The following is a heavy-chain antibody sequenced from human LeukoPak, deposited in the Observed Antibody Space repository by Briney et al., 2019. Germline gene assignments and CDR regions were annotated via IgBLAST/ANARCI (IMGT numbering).Heavy chain of an antibody. J-gene: IGHJ4*02. Sequence: GRSLRLSCAASGFTFSSYGMHWVRQAPGKGLEWVAVIWYDGSNKYYADSVKGRFTISRDNPKNTLYLQMNSLTAEDTAVYYCAKRSRTEYYFDSWGQGTLVTVSS. CDR2: IWYDGSNK. CDR1: GFTFSSYG. CDR3: AKRSRTEYYFDS. V-gene: IGHV3-33*03.